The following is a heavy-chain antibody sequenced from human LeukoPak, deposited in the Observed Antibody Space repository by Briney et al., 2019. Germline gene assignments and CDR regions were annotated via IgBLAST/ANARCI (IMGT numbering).Heavy chain of an antibody. V-gene: IGHV1-2*02. D-gene: IGHD1-26*01. CDR2: INPNSGGT. J-gene: IGHJ4*02. CDR3: ARGLLGATRWAFGY. Sequence: ASVKVSCKASGYTFTGYYMHWVRQAPGQGLEWMGWINPNSGGTNYAQKFQGRVTMTRDTPISTAYMELSRLRSDDTAVYYCARGLLGATRWAFGYWGQGTLVTVSS. CDR1: GYTFTGYY.